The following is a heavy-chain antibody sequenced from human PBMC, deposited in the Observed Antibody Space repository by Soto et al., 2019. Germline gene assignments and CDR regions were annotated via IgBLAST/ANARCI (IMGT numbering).Heavy chain of an antibody. CDR3: ATGLDYYYDSSGYKQFDY. CDR1: GYTLTELS. D-gene: IGHD3-22*01. V-gene: IGHV1-24*01. CDR2: FDPEDGET. Sequence: ASVKVSCKVSGYTLTELSMHWVRQAPGKGLEWMGGFDPEDGETIYAQKFQGRVTMTEDTSTDTAYMELSSLRSEDPAVYYCATGLDYYYDSSGYKQFDYWGQGTLVTVSS. J-gene: IGHJ4*02.